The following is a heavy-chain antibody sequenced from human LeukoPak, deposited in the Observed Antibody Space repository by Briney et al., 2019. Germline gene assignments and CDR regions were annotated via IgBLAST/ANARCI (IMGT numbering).Heavy chain of an antibody. Sequence: PSETLSLTCSLSVGPFKSMGDYGRWVRQPPGKGLEWIGSTYYTGSTYYNPSLRSRVSISGDTSKNQVSLKVNSVTAADTAVYYCARLGAAPGPPHYFYYGMDVWGQGTTVTVS. D-gene: IGHD6-13*01. CDR1: VGPFKSMGDY. V-gene: IGHV4-39*01. CDR2: TYYTGST. J-gene: IGHJ6*02. CDR3: ARLGAAPGPPHYFYYGMDV.